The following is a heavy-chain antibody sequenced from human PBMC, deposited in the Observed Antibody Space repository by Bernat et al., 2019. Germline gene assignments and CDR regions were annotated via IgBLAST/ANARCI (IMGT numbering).Heavy chain of an antibody. D-gene: IGHD1-1*01. V-gene: IGHV3-74*01. J-gene: IGHJ4*02. CDR1: GFTFSSYW. CDR3: AREELPLGGYNWNDGGYFDY. Sequence: EVQLVESGGGLVQPGGSLRLSCAASGFTFSSYWMHWVRQAPGKGLVWVSRINSDGSSTSYADSVTGRFTISRDNAKNTLYLQMNSLRAEDTAVYYCAREELPLGGYNWNDGGYFDYWGQGTLVTVSS. CDR2: INSDGSST.